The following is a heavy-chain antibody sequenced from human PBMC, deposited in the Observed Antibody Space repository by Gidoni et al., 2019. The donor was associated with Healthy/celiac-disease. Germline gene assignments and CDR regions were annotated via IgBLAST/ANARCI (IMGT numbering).Heavy chain of an antibody. V-gene: IGHV3-43*01. Sequence: EVQLVESGGVVVQPGGSLRLSCAASGFTLDDYTMHWVRQAPGKGLEWVALISLDGCSTYYADSVKGRFTISRDNSKNSLYLQMNSLRTEDTALYYCAKDSQEGGGGHIDYWGQGTLVTVSS. J-gene: IGHJ4*02. CDR3: AKDSQEGGGGHIDY. D-gene: IGHD2-15*01. CDR1: GFTLDDYT. CDR2: ISLDGCST.